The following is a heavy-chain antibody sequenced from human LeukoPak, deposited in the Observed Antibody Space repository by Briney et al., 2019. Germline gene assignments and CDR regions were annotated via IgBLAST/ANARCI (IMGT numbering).Heavy chain of an antibody. V-gene: IGHV4-39*01. J-gene: IGHJ6*03. D-gene: IGHD3-22*01. Sequence: SETLSLTCTVSGGSITSSNYCWGWIRQPPGKGLEWIGTMSYSVSTYYSPSLKSRVTISVDTSKNQFSLKLSSVTAADTAVYYCARRGHYYYDSSGIGYYMDVWGKGTTVTVSS. CDR3: ARRGHYYYDSSGIGYYMDV. CDR1: GGSITSSNYC. CDR2: MSYSVST.